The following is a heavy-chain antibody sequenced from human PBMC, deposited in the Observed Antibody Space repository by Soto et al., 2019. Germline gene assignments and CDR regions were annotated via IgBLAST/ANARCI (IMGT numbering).Heavy chain of an antibody. CDR2: IYYSGST. CDR3: ASVSTDFWSGYYDY. CDR1: GGSISSGGYY. V-gene: IGHV4-31*03. J-gene: IGHJ4*02. D-gene: IGHD3-3*01. Sequence: SETLSLTCTVSGGSISSGGYYWSWIRQHPGKGLEWIGYIYYSGSTYYNPSLKSRVTISVDTSKNQFSLKLSSVTAADTAVYYCASVSTDFWSGYYDYWGQGTLVTVSS.